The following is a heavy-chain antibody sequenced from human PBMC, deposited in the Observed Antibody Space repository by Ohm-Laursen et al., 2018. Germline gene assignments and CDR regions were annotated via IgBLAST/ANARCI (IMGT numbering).Heavy chain of an antibody. CDR2: IIPIFGTA. J-gene: IGHJ6*02. CDR1: GGTFSSYA. D-gene: IGHD4-11*01. CDR3: ARARDYIRSYYYYGMDV. V-gene: IGHV1-69*13. Sequence: ASVKVSCKASGGTFSSYAISWVRQAPGQGLEWMGGIIPIFGTANYAQKFQGRVTITADESTSTAYMELSSLRSEDTAVYYCARARDYIRSYYYYGMDVWGQGTTVTVSS.